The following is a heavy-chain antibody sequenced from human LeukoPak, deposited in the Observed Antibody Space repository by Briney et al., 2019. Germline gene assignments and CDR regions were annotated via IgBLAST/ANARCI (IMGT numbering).Heavy chain of an antibody. CDR3: ARGGGVYDFWSGYSSFDY. CDR2: IYPGDSDT. D-gene: IGHD3-3*01. Sequence: GESLKISCKGSGYSFTSYWIGWVRQMPGKGLEWMGIIYPGDSDTRYSPSFQGQGTISADKSISTAYLQWSSLKASDTAMYYCARGGGVYDFWSGYSSFDYWGQGTLVTVSS. J-gene: IGHJ4*02. V-gene: IGHV5-51*01. CDR1: GYSFTSYW.